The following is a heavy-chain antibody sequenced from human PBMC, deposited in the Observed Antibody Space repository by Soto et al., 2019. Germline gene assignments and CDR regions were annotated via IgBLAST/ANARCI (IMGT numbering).Heavy chain of an antibody. CDR2: INPSGGST. D-gene: IGHD5-12*01. J-gene: IGHJ6*02. V-gene: IGHV1-46*01. CDR1: GYTFTSYY. Sequence: ASVKVSCKASGYTFTSYYIHLVRQAPGQGLEWMGFINPSGGSTSYAQKFQDRVTMTRDTSTSTVYMELSSLRSEDTAVYYCARGDIVAATIYYYAMDVWXQGTTVTVSS. CDR3: ARGDIVAATIYYYAMDV.